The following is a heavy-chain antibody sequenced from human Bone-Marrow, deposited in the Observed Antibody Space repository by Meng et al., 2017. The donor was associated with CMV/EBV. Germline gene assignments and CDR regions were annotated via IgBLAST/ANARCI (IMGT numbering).Heavy chain of an antibody. CDR3: ERDCEEFWSGYYLDY. Sequence: GGSLRRSCAASGFTFSSYAMHWVRQALGKGLEWVAVISYDGSNKYYAHSVKGRFTISRDNSKNTLYLQMNSLRAEDTAVYYCERDCEEFWSGYYLDYWGQGTLVTVSS. D-gene: IGHD3-3*01. V-gene: IGHV3-30*04. CDR1: GFTFSSYA. CDR2: ISYDGSNK. J-gene: IGHJ4*02.